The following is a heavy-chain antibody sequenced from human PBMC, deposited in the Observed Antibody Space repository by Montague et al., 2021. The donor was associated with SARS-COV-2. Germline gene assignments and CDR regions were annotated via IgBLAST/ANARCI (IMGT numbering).Heavy chain of an antibody. CDR2: IHHNGST. Sequence: SETLSLTCTVSGGSINSFYWSWVRQSPGKRMEWIGYIHHNGSTKYNPSLQSRVTMSLDTSRNQLSLKLSSVTAADTAIYYCATQAGGFTSGPLDYWGQGTLVTVSS. J-gene: IGHJ4*02. CDR3: ATQAGGFTSGPLDY. CDR1: GGSINSFY. V-gene: IGHV4-59*08. D-gene: IGHD6-13*01.